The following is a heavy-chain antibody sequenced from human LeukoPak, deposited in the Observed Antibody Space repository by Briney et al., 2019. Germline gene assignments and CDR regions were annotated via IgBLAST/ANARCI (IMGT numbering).Heavy chain of an antibody. CDR1: GFTLRMSS. J-gene: IGHJ4*02. Sequence: GGSLRLFFANPGFTLRMSSIHWVRLASGKGLEWLAGISFDGANKFSGDSVKGRFPISGDNSKNTLYLQMNSLRLDDTAVYFCARGRAGIAAAGFDYWGQGTLVTVSS. CDR3: ARGRAGIAAAGFDY. V-gene: IGHV3-30*04. D-gene: IGHD6-13*01. CDR2: ISFDGANK.